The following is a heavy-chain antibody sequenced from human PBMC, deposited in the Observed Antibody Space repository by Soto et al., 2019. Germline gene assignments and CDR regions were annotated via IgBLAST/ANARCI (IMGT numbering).Heavy chain of an antibody. Sequence: SVKVSCKASGGTFSSYAISWVRQAPGQGLEWMGGIIPIFGTANYAQKFQGRVTITADESTSTAYMELSSLRSEDTAVYYCARDITSICGVVIITYGMDVWGQGITVTVSS. CDR2: IIPIFGTA. CDR1: GGTFSSYA. D-gene: IGHD3-3*01. CDR3: ARDITSICGVVIITYGMDV. J-gene: IGHJ6*01. V-gene: IGHV1-69*13.